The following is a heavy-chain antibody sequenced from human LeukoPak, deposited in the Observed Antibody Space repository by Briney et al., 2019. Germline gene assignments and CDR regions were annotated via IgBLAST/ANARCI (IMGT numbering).Heavy chain of an antibody. CDR2: INPNSGGT. D-gene: IGHD2-2*02. J-gene: IGHJ4*02. CDR1: GYTFTGYY. Sequence: ASVKVFCKASGYTFTGYYMHWVRQAPGQGLEWMGRINPNSGGTNYAQKFQGRVTITADTSTDTAYMELSSLRSEDTAVYYCATEPKGYCSSTSCYTGDYWGQGTLVTVSS. V-gene: IGHV1-2*06. CDR3: ATEPKGYCSSTSCYTGDY.